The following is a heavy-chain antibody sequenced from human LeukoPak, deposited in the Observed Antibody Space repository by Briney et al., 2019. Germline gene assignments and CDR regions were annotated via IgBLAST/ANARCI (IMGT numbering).Heavy chain of an antibody. CDR1: GFTFSTYS. D-gene: IGHD3-22*01. V-gene: IGHV3-48*01. CDR2: ISGSSSTI. CDR3: ARESGYYLGSSAFDI. J-gene: IGHJ3*02. Sequence: GGSLRLSCAASGFTFSTYSMNWVRQAPGKGLEWVSYISGSSSTIYYADSVKGRFTISRDNAKNSLYLQMNSLRAEDTAVYYCARESGYYLGSSAFDIWGQGTMVTVSS.